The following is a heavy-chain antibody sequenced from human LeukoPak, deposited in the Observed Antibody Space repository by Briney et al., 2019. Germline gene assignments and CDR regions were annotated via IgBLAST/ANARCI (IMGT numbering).Heavy chain of an antibody. J-gene: IGHJ4*02. CDR1: GYTFSGYY. CDR3: AREDRIAAAGLNY. D-gene: IGHD6-13*01. CDR2: INPNSGGT. V-gene: IGHV1-2*03. Sequence: LGASVKVSCKASGYTFSGYYMHWVRQAPGQGLEWMGWINPNSGGTNYAQKFQGRVTMTRDTSISTAYMELSRLRSDDTAVYYCAREDRIAAAGLNYWGQGTLVTVSS.